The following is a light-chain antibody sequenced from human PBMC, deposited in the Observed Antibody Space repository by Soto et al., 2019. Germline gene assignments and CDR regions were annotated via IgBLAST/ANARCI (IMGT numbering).Light chain of an antibody. CDR2: QAS. CDR3: QHYIHDPLT. V-gene: IGKV1-5*03. CDR1: QRINKW. Sequence: DIKMTQSPSTLSASPGDRVIITCRASQRINKWLAWYQQRTGEAPKLLISQASHLQSGVPSRFSGSGSETEFSLTFSSRQAADFASFFCQHYIHDPLTFGQGTKWEIK. J-gene: IGKJ1*01.